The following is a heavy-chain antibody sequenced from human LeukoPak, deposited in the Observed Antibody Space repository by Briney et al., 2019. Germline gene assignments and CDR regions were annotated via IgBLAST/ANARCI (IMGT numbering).Heavy chain of an antibody. CDR2: ICSGGNI. CDR1: GFTFSSYW. D-gene: IGHD5-24*01. J-gene: IGHJ4*02. Sequence: GSLRLSCAASGFTFSSYWMSWIRQPPGKGREWIGSICSGGNICSNPSLESRVPISVDSSRSHFFLQLTSVTAADTAVYVCATDGPWKSDYWGQGTLVTVSS. CDR3: ATDGPWKSDY. V-gene: IGHV4-59*05.